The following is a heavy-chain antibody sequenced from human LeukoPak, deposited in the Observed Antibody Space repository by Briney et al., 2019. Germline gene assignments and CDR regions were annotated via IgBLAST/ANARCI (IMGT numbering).Heavy chain of an antibody. CDR3: ARGPSDTAMVPHY. V-gene: IGHV1-2*06. CDR1: GYTLTNYD. J-gene: IGHJ4*02. CDR2: INPNSGGT. Sequence: ASVKVSCKASGYTLTNYDINWVRQATGQGLEWMGRINPNSGGTNYAQKFQGRVTMTRDTSISTAYMELSRLRSDDTAVYYCARGPSDTAMVPHYWGQGTLVTVSS. D-gene: IGHD5-18*01.